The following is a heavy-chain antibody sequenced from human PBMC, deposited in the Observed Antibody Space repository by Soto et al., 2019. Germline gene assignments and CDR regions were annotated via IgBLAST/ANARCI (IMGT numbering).Heavy chain of an antibody. V-gene: IGHV1-2*04. Sequence: QVQLVQSGAEVKKPGASVKVSCKASGYSFTDYHIHWVRQAPGQGLEWLGRINPKSGGTSTAQKFQGWVTMTTDTSISTASMELTRLTADVTAIYYCARGDSTDCSYGVCAVFYNHAMDVWGQGTTVTVSS. D-gene: IGHD2-8*01. CDR3: ARGDSTDCSYGVCAVFYNHAMDV. CDR2: INPKSGGT. J-gene: IGHJ6*02. CDR1: GYSFTDYH.